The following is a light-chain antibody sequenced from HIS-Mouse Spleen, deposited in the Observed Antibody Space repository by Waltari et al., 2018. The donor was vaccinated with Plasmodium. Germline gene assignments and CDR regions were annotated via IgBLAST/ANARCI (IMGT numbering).Light chain of an antibody. J-gene: IGLJ3*02. V-gene: IGLV2-23*01. Sequence: QSALTQPASVSGSPGQSSPISLTGTSRDVGRYNLVSWYQQHPGKTPKLRIYEGSKRPSGVSNRFSGSKSGNTASLTISGLQAEDEADYYCCSYAGSSTWVFGGGTKLTVL. CDR3: CSYAGSSTWV. CDR1: SRDVGRYNL. CDR2: EGS.